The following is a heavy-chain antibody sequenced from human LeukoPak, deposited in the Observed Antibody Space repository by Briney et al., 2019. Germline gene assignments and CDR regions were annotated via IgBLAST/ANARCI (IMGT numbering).Heavy chain of an antibody. CDR3: ARDPGDYVASDY. CDR2: INAGNGNT. J-gene: IGHJ4*02. Sequence: GASVKVSCKASGYTFTSYAMHWVRQAPGQRLEWMGWINAGNGNTKYSQKFQGRVTITRDTSASTAYMELSSLRSEDTAVYYCARDPGDYVASDYWGQGTLVTVSS. V-gene: IGHV1-3*01. CDR1: GYTFTSYA. D-gene: IGHD4-17*01.